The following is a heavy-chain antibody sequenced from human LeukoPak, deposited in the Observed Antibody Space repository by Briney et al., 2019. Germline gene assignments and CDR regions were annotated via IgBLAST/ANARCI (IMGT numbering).Heavy chain of an antibody. D-gene: IGHD5-24*01. V-gene: IGHV3-21*01. J-gene: IGHJ4*02. CDR2: ISSDSNNI. CDR1: GFTFSTHS. CDR3: ARSERWLPPGD. Sequence: GGSLRLSCAASGFTFSTHSMNWVRQAPGKGLEWDSSISSDSNNIYYVDSVKGRFTVSRDNAKNSLYLQMNSLRAEDTAVYYCARSERWLPPGDWGQGTLVTVSS.